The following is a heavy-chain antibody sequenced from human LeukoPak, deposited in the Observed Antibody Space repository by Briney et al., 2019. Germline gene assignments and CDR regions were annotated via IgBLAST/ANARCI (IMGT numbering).Heavy chain of an antibody. CDR3: ARDSNHGSGSYYNTYYYGMDV. CDR1: GGSISSGGYY. J-gene: IGHJ6*02. V-gene: IGHV4-31*03. D-gene: IGHD3-10*01. CDR2: IYYSGST. Sequence: SETLSLTCTVPGGSISSGGYYWSWIRQHPGKGLEWIGYIYYSGSTYYNPSLKSRVTISVDTSKNQFSLKLSSVTAADTAVYYCARDSNHGSGSYYNTYYYGMDVWGQGTTVTVSS.